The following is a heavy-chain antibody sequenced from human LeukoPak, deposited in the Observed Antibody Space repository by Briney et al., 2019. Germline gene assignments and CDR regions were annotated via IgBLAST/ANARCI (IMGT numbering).Heavy chain of an antibody. D-gene: IGHD2-21*02. V-gene: IGHV3-7*01. Sequence: GGSLRLSCAASGFTFSSYWMSWVRQAPGKGLEWVANIKQDGSEKYYVDSVKGRFTISRDNAKNSLYLQMNSLRAEDTAVYYCARNGAPVVTAITPYYYYMDVWGKGTTVTVSS. CDR2: IKQDGSEK. CDR3: ARNGAPVVTAITPYYYYMDV. CDR1: GFTFSSYW. J-gene: IGHJ6*03.